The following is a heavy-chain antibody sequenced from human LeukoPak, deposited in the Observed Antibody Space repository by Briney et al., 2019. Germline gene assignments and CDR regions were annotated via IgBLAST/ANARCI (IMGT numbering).Heavy chain of an antibody. CDR2: ISSNGGST. Sequence: GGSLRLSCAASGFTFSSYATHWVRQAPGKGLEYVSAISSNGGSTYYANSVKGRFTISRDNSKNTLYLQMGSLRAEDVAVYYCARSPWGIAAAEDYWGQGTLVTVSS. D-gene: IGHD6-13*01. CDR3: ARSPWGIAAAEDY. V-gene: IGHV3-64*01. J-gene: IGHJ4*02. CDR1: GFTFSSYA.